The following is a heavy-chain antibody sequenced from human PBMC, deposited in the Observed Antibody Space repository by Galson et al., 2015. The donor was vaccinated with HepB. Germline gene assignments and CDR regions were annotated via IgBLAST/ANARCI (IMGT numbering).Heavy chain of an antibody. D-gene: IGHD4-23*01. J-gene: IGHJ4*02. CDR2: INPNSGGT. Sequence: SVKVSCKASGYTFTGYYMHWVRQAPGQGLEWMGWINPNSGGTNYAQKFQGRVTMTRDTSISTAYMELSRLRSDDTAVYYCARSGYSDYGGMDYWGQGTLVTVSS. V-gene: IGHV1-2*02. CDR1: GYTFTGYY. CDR3: ARSGYSDYGGMDY.